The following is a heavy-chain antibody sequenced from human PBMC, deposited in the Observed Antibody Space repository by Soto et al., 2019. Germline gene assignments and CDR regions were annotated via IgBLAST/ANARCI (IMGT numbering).Heavy chain of an antibody. Sequence: QITLKESGPTLAQPTQTLTLTCSFSGFSVSTSGVGVGWIRQPPGKALEWLALIYWDDDKRYSPFLKRSLTITKDTSKNQLVLTITHMDPVDTATYYCAHISDVFLWFGELPYFDYWGQGTLVTVSS. CDR1: GFSVSTSGVG. CDR2: IYWDDDK. D-gene: IGHD3-10*01. V-gene: IGHV2-5*02. CDR3: AHISDVFLWFGELPYFDY. J-gene: IGHJ4*02.